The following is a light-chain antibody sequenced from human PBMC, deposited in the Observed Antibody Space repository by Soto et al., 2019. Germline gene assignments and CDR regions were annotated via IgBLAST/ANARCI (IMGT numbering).Light chain of an antibody. CDR1: QGISSY. CDR2: AAS. Sequence: DIQITQSPSTLPASVGDRVTITCRASQGISSYLAWYQQKPGKAPKLLIYAASTLQSEVPSRFSGSGSGTDFTLTISSLQSKDFAVYYCQQYNNWPPTWTFGQGTKVDIK. J-gene: IGKJ1*01. CDR3: QQYNNWPPTWT. V-gene: IGKV1-9*01.